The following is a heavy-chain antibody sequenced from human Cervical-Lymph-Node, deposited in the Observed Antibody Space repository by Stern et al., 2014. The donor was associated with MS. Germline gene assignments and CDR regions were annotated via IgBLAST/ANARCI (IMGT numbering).Heavy chain of an antibody. J-gene: IGHJ6*02. Sequence: EMQLVESGGGLVRPGGSLRLSCSASGLRFSNSDMTWVRQVPGEGLQWVSSISNGGRNIYYADSVRGRFTISRDNAKNSLYLQMNSLRDDDTAVYYCAREVWSGYPDFYYGMDVWGQGTTVTVSS. CDR2: ISNGGRNI. D-gene: IGHD3-3*01. CDR3: AREVWSGYPDFYYGMDV. V-gene: IGHV3-21*01. CDR1: GLRFSNSD.